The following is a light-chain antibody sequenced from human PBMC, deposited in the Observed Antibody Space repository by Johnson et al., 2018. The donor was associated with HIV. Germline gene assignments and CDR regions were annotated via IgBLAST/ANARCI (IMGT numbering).Light chain of an antibody. CDR2: DNN. CDR1: SSNIGNNY. V-gene: IGLV1-51*01. CDR3: GTWDSSLSAGGV. Sequence: QSVLTQPPSVSAAPGQKVTISCSGSSSNIGNNYVSWYQQLPGTAPKLLIYDNNKRPSGIPDRFSGSKSGTSATLAITGLPTGDEADYYCGTWDSSLSAGGVFGTGTKVTVL. J-gene: IGLJ1*01.